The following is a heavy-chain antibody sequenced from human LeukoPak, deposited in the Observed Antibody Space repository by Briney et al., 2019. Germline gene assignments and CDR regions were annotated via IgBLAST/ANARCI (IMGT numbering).Heavy chain of an antibody. J-gene: IGHJ4*02. D-gene: IGHD3-10*01. Sequence: SETLSLTCTVSGGSISSSSYYWGWIRQPPGKGLEWIGSIYYSGSTYYNPSLKSRVTISVDTSKNQFSLKLSSVTAADTAVYYCARRYYGSGSYYEAFDYWGQGTLVTVSS. CDR1: GGSISSSSYY. CDR3: ARRYYGSGSYYEAFDY. CDR2: IYYSGST. V-gene: IGHV4-39*01.